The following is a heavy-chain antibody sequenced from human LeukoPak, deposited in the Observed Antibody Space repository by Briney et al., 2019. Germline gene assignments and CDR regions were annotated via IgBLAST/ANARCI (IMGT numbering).Heavy chain of an antibody. Sequence: GGSLRLSCAASGFTFSSHSMNWVRQAPGKGLEWVAVIWYDGSNKYYADSVKGRFTISRDNSKNTLYLQMNSLRAEDTAVYYCAREAVWLGRSYGMDVWGQGTTVTVSS. CDR1: GFTFSSHS. J-gene: IGHJ6*02. CDR3: AREAVWLGRSYGMDV. D-gene: IGHD3-9*01. CDR2: IWYDGSNK. V-gene: IGHV3-33*08.